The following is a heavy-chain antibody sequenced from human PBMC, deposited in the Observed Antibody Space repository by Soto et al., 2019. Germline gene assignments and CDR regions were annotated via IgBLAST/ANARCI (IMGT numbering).Heavy chain of an antibody. CDR3: ARDLGSGWPDDAFDI. CDR2: ISSSSSTR. CDR1: GFTFSSHS. V-gene: IGHV3-48*02. J-gene: IGHJ3*02. Sequence: GGSLRLSCAASGFTFSSHSMNWVRQAPGKGLEWVSYISSSSSTRYYADSVKGRFTTSRDNAKNSLYLQMNSLRDEDTAVYYCARDLGSGWPDDAFDIWGQGTMVTVSS. D-gene: IGHD6-19*01.